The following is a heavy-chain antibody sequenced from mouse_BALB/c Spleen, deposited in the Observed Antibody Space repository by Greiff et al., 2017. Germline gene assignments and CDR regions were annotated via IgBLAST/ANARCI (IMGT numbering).Heavy chain of an antibody. J-gene: IGHJ2*01. V-gene: IGHV5-15*02. CDR1: GFTFSDYG. CDR3: ARDRGPNSYYFDY. D-gene: IGHD4-1*02. CDR2: ISNLAYSI. Sequence: EVMLVESGGGLVQPGGSRKLSCAASGFTFSDYGMAWVRQAPGKGPEWVAFISNLAYSIYYADTVTGRFTISRENAKNTLYLEMSSLRSEDTAMYYCARDRGPNSYYFDYWGQGTTLTVSS.